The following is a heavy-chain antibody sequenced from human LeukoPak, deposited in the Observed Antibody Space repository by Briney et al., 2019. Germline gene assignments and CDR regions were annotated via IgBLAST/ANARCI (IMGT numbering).Heavy chain of an antibody. J-gene: IGHJ3*02. D-gene: IGHD1-26*01. CDR1: GFIFSSYG. V-gene: IGHV3-30*18. CDR2: ISYDGSNK. CDR3: AKDYLGASHTFDI. Sequence: GGSLRLSCAASGFIFSSYGMHWVRQAPGKGLEWVAVISYDGSNKHYADPVKGRFTISRDNSKNTLYLQMNSLRGEDTAVYYCAKDYLGASHTFDIWGQGTMVTVSS.